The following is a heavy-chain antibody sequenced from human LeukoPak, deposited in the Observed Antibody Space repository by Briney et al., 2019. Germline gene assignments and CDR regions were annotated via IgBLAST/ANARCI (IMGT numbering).Heavy chain of an antibody. CDR1: GFTFSTFA. J-gene: IGHJ4*02. Sequence: PGGSLRLSCAASGFTFSTFAMNWVRQAPGKGLEWVSAISVSDVSTFYADSVKGRFTISRDDSKNTVYLQMNSLRAENTAVYYCAKGSYSGFSARADYWGQGILVTVSS. CDR3: AKGSYSGFSARADY. D-gene: IGHD5-12*01. CDR2: ISVSDVST. V-gene: IGHV3-23*01.